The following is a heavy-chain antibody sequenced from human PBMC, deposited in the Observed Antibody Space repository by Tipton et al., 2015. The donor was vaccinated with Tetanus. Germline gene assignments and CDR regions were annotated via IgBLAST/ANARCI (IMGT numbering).Heavy chain of an antibody. CDR3: ARTVFRSPDWLWTSAFDL. V-gene: IGHV4-39*02. J-gene: IGHJ3*01. D-gene: IGHD3-9*01. Sequence: TLSLTCNIMGVSIRSGDYYWTWIRQPPGKGLEYIGNMYFSGGSNYNPSLESRVTIYGDTSKNHFSLRLSSVTAADTAVYYCARTVFRSPDWLWTSAFDLWGQGKMVTVSS. CDR2: MYFSGGS. CDR1: GVSIRSGDYY.